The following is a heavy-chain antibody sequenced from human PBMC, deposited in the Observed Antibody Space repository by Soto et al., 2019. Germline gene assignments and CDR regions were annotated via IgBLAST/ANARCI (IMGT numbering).Heavy chain of an antibody. CDR2: IYPGDSDT. V-gene: IGHV5-51*01. CDR1: GYAFSSYW. J-gene: IGHJ5*02. CDR3: ARGYCTATTCDPWFDP. Sequence: GESLKISCQGSGYAFSSYWIAWVRQMPGKGLEWMGIIYPGDSDTRYSPFFQGQVTISVDKSITTAYLQWSSLKASDTAMYYCARGYCTATTCDPWFDPWGQGTLVTVSS. D-gene: IGHD2-8*02.